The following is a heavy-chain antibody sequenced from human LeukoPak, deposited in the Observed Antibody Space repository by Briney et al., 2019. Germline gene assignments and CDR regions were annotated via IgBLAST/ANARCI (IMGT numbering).Heavy chain of an antibody. J-gene: IGHJ4*02. Sequence: SVKVSCKASGGTFSSYAISWVRQAPGQGLEWMGRIIPIFGTANYAQKFQGRVTITTDESTSTAYMELSSLRSEDTAVYYCARELFAPGIVVAGSDYWGQGALVTVSS. V-gene: IGHV1-69*05. CDR2: IIPIFGTA. D-gene: IGHD3-22*01. CDR1: GGTFSSYA. CDR3: ARELFAPGIVVAGSDY.